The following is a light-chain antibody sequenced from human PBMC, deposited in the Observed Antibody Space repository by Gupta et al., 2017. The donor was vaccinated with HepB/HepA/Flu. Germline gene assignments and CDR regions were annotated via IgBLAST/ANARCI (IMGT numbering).Light chain of an antibody. CDR3: ETWDSGLSALV. CDR1: TSNIGSSD. J-gene: IGLJ2*01. V-gene: IGLV1-51*02. CDR2: RNN. Sequence: QSLLTQPPSVSAAPGQMVTISCSGSTSNIGSSDVCWYQLLPGTAPKLLIYRNNRRASGIPDRFSGSKSGTSATLAINGLQTGDEAEYFCETWDSGLSALVFGGGTKMTVL.